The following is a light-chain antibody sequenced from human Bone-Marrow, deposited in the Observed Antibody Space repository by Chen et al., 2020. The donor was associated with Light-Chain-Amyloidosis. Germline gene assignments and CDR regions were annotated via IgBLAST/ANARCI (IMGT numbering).Light chain of an antibody. CDR1: SSDVGGHKY. CDR3: SSYTSSTTPWV. V-gene: IGLV2-14*01. J-gene: IGLJ3*02. Sequence: QSALTQPASVSGSPGQSITISCTGTSSDVGGHKYVSWYQQHPGKAPKVIIYDVTNRPSGVSNRFSGSKSGNTASLTISGLQAEDEADYYCSSYTSSTTPWVFGGGTRLTVL. CDR2: DVT.